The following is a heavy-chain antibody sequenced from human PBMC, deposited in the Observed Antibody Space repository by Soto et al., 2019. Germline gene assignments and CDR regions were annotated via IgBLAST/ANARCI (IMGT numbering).Heavy chain of an antibody. CDR2: IKTDGSET. CDR1: GFTFSSFW. CDR3: TSDRYPRFYHGSGSYPYY. D-gene: IGHD3-10*01. V-gene: IGHV3-7*03. Sequence: GGSLRLSCAASGFTFSSFWMSWVRQAPGKGLEWVANIKTDGSETHYVDSVKGRFTISRDNPKTSLFLQMNSLRVEDTAVYFCTSDRYPRFYHGSGSYPYYWGQGTPVTAPQ. J-gene: IGHJ4*02.